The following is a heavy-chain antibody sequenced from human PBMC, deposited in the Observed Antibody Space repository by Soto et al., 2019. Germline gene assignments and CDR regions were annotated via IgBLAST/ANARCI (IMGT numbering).Heavy chain of an antibody. CDR2: ISSSSSYI. CDR1: GFTFSSYS. V-gene: IGHV3-21*01. D-gene: IGHD5-12*01. CDR3: ASLGDIVATIKNY. Sequence: GGSLRLSCAASGFTFSSYSMNWVRQAPGKGLEWVSSISSSSSYIYYADSVKGRFTISRDNAKNSLYLQMNSLRAEDTAVYYCASLGDIVATIKNYWGQGTLVTVSS. J-gene: IGHJ4*02.